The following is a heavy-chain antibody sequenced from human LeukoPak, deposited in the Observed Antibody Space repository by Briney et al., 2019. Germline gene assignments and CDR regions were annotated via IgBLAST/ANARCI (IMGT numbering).Heavy chain of an antibody. V-gene: IGHV3-9*01. CDR2: ISWNSGSI. CDR3: AKDPTYYYDSSGYYHPT. Sequence: GGSLRLSCAASGFTFDDYAMHWVRQAPGKGLEWVSGISWNSGSIGYADSVKGRFTISRDNSKNTLYLQMNSLRAEDTAVYYCAKDPTYYYDSSGYYHPTGGQGTLVTVSS. J-gene: IGHJ4*02. CDR1: GFTFDDYA. D-gene: IGHD3-22*01.